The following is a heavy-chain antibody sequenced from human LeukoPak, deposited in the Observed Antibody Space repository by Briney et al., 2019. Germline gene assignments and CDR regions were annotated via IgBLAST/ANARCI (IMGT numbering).Heavy chain of an antibody. CDR1: GGSFSGYY. D-gene: IGHD3-22*01. J-gene: IGHJ5*02. CDR2: INHSGST. CDR3: ATLGGYYDSSGYPASRTKNNWFDP. V-gene: IGHV4-34*01. Sequence: SETLSLTCAVYGGSFSGYYWSWIRQPPGKGLEWIGEINHSGSTNYNPSLKSRVTISVDTSKNQFSLKLSSVTAADTAVYYCATLGGYYDSSGYPASRTKNNWFDPWGQGTLVTVSS.